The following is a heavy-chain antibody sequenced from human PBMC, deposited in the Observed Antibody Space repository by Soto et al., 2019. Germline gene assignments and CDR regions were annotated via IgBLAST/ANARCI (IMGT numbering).Heavy chain of an antibody. V-gene: IGHV4-4*07. CDR3: ARYSNNWFQTEGTEV. CDR1: VDSITTYY. CDR2: IDTSGNT. J-gene: IGHJ6*02. D-gene: IGHD6-13*01. Sequence: SETLSLTCTVSVDSITTYYWSWIRQPAGKGLEWIGRIDTSGNTNYNPSLKSRVTMSVDTSKKQFSLKLTSVTAADTAVYYCARYSNNWFQTEGTEVWGQGTTVTVSS.